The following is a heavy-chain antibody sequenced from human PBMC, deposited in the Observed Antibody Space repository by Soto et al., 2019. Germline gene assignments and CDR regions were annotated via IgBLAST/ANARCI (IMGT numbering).Heavy chain of an antibody. J-gene: IGHJ4*02. CDR3: AHMPVSIQLVYFDY. D-gene: IGHD5-18*01. V-gene: IGHV3-23*01. Sequence: VQLLESGGGLVQPGGSLRLSCAASGFTFSSYAMSWVRQAPGKGLEWVSAISGSGGSTYYADSVKGRFTISRDNSKNTLYLQMNSLRAEDMAVYYCAHMPVSIQLVYFDYWGQGTLVTVSS. CDR2: ISGSGGST. CDR1: GFTFSSYA.